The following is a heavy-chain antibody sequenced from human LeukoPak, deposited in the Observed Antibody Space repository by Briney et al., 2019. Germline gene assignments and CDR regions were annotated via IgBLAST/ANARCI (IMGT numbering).Heavy chain of an antibody. J-gene: IGHJ4*02. CDR3: AKDRQGYSYGYWGFDY. Sequence: GGSLRLSCAASEFTFSSYDMSWVRQAPGKGLEWVSAISGSAGSTYYADSVKGRFTISRDHSKNTLYLQMNSLRAEDTAVYYCAKDRQGYSYGYWGFDYWGQGTLVTVSS. V-gene: IGHV3-23*01. D-gene: IGHD5-18*01. CDR1: EFTFSSYD. CDR2: ISGSAGST.